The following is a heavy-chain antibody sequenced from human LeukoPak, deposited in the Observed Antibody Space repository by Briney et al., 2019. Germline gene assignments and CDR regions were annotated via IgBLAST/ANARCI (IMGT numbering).Heavy chain of an antibody. CDR3: ARDDGSTSWGRYYYYYMDV. D-gene: IGHD2-2*01. Sequence: SETLSLTCTVSGGSISSSSYYWGWIRQPPGKGLEWIGSIYYSGSTYYNPSLKSRVTISVDTSKNQFSLKLSSVTAADTAVYYCARDDGSTSWGRYYYYYMDVWGKGTTVTVSS. J-gene: IGHJ6*03. V-gene: IGHV4-39*02. CDR2: IYYSGST. CDR1: GGSISSSSYY.